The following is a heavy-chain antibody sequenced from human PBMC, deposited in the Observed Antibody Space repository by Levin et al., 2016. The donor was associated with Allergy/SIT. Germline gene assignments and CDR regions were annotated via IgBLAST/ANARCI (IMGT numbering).Heavy chain of an antibody. CDR3: ARVRPTSLFGILISSGGWFDP. V-gene: IGHV2-26*01. CDR1: GFSLSNSQMG. CDR2: IFWNDEK. Sequence: SGPTLVKPTETLTLTCTVSGFSLSNSQMGVAWIRQSPGKALEWLAHIFWNDEKFFSTSLKTRLAISRDTTKSQVVLTLANIDPADTGTYYCARVRPTSLFGILISSGGWFDPWGQGTLVTVSS. J-gene: IGHJ5*02. D-gene: IGHD3-3*01.